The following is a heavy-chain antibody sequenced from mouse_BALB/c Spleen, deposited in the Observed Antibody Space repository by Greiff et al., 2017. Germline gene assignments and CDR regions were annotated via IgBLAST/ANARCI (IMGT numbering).Heavy chain of an antibody. J-gene: IGHJ1*01. CDR1: GYTFTSYW. CDR2: IYPGDGDT. CDR3: ARNRDHPRGYFDV. D-gene: IGHD4-1*01. Sequence: QVQLKESGAELARPGASVKLSCKASGYTFTSYWMQWVKQRPGQGLEWIGAIYPGDGDTRYTQKFKGKATLTADKSSSTAYRQLSSLASEDSAIYYCARNRDHPRGYFDVWGAGTTVTVSS. V-gene: IGHV1-87*01.